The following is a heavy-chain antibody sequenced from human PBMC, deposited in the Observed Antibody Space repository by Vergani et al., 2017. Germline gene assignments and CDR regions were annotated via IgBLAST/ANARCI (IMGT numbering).Heavy chain of an antibody. Sequence: QVQLVESGGGLVKPGGSLRLSCAASGFTFSDYYMSWIRQAPGKGLAWVSYISSSGSTIYYADSVQGRFTISRDNAKNSLYLQMNSLRAEDTAVYYCARAMTAYCGGDCYSTPFDYWGQGTLVTVSS. V-gene: IGHV3-11*01. D-gene: IGHD2-21*02. CDR1: GFTFSDYY. J-gene: IGHJ4*02. CDR3: ARAMTAYCGGDCYSTPFDY. CDR2: ISSSGSTI.